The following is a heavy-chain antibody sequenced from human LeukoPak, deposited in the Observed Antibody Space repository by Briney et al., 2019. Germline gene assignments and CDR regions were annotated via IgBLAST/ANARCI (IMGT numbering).Heavy chain of an antibody. J-gene: IGHJ1*01. D-gene: IGHD3-10*01. V-gene: IGHV3-48*01. CDR3: AREPTNLWFGELFSTREYFQH. CDR1: GFTFSSYG. Sequence: GGSLRLSCAASGFTFSSYGMNWVRQAPGKGLEWVSYISSSSSTIYYADSVKGRFTIFRDNAKNSLYLQMNSLRAEDTAVYYCAREPTNLWFGELFSTREYFQHWGQGTLVTVSS. CDR2: ISSSSSTI.